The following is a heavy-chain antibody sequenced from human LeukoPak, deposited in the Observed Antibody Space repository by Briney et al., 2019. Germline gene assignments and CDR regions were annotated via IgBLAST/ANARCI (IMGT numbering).Heavy chain of an antibody. Sequence: GGSLRLSCAASGFTFSNYGMHWVRQAPGKGLEWVAFIRYDGSNKSYADSVKGRFTISRDNSKNTLYLQMNSLRAEDTAVYYCAKKYSSSWYRVATYYFDYWGQGTLVTVSS. J-gene: IGHJ4*02. CDR2: IRYDGSNK. D-gene: IGHD6-13*01. CDR3: AKKYSSSWYRVATYYFDY. CDR1: GFTFSNYG. V-gene: IGHV3-30*02.